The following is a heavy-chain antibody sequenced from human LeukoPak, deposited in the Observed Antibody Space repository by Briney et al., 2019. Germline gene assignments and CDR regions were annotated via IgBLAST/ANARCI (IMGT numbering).Heavy chain of an antibody. Sequence: EASVKVSCKASGYTFTSYGISWVRQAPGQGLEWMGLISAYNGNTNYEQKLQGRVTMTTDTSTSTAYMELRSLRSDDTAVYYCARTLMALDGDLGWFDPWGQGTLVTVSS. V-gene: IGHV1-18*01. CDR3: ARTLMALDGDLGWFDP. J-gene: IGHJ5*02. D-gene: IGHD4-17*01. CDR2: ISAYNGNT. CDR1: GYTFTSYG.